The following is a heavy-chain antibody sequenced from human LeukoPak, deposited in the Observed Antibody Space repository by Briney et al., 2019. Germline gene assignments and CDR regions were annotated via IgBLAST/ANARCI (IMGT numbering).Heavy chain of an antibody. CDR3: ARRTRSYYGSGSYYYYYYYMDV. V-gene: IGHV4-4*09. CDR1: GGSISSYY. Sequence: SETLSLTCTVSGGSISSYYWSWIRQPPGKGLEWIGYIYTSGSTNYNPSLKSRVTISVDTSKNQFSLKLSSVTAADTAVYYCARRTRSYYGSGSYYYYYYYMDVWGKGTTVTVSS. CDR2: IYTSGST. D-gene: IGHD3-10*01. J-gene: IGHJ6*03.